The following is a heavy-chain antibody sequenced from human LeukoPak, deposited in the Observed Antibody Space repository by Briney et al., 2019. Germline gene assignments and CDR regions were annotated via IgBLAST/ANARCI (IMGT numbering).Heavy chain of an antibody. CDR1: GFTFSSYA. Sequence: PGGSLRLSCAASGFTFSSYAMHWVRQAPGKGLEWVAVISYDGSNKYYADSVKGRFTISRDNSKNTLYLQMNSLRAEDTAVYYCARDNGDYSDYWGQGTLVTVSS. CDR3: ARDNGDYSDY. J-gene: IGHJ4*02. D-gene: IGHD3-10*01. V-gene: IGHV3-30-3*01. CDR2: ISYDGSNK.